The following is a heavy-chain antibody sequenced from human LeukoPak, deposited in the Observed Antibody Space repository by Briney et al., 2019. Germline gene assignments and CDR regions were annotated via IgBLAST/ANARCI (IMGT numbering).Heavy chain of an antibody. V-gene: IGHV3-48*03. CDR2: ISSSGSTI. J-gene: IGHJ4*02. Sequence: PGGSLRLSCAASGFTFSSYEMNWVRQAPGKGLEWVSYISSSGSTIYHADSVKGRFTISRDNAKNSLYLQMNSLRAEDTAVYYCARADLDSSWLQNFDYWGQGTLVTVSS. D-gene: IGHD6-13*01. CDR3: ARADLDSSWLQNFDY. CDR1: GFTFSSYE.